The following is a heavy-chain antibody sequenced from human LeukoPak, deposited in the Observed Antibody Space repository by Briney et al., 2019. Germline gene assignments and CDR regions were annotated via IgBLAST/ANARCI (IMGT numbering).Heavy chain of an antibody. CDR1: GGTFSSYA. D-gene: IGHD1-26*01. Sequence: SVKVSCKASGGTFSSYAISWVRQAPGQGLEWMGGIIPIFGTANYAQKFQGRVTITADESTSTAYMELSSLRSEDTAVYYCARSHGGSLRDFDYWGQGTLVTVSS. J-gene: IGHJ4*02. V-gene: IGHV1-69*13. CDR3: ARSHGGSLRDFDY. CDR2: IIPIFGTA.